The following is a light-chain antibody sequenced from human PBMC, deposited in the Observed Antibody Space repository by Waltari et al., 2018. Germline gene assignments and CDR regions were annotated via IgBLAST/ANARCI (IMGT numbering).Light chain of an antibody. CDR1: SGHITNV. CDR3: ETGGHGTWV. J-gene: IGLJ3*02. V-gene: IGLV4-69*01. CDR2: VNSDGSH. Sequence: QLVLTQSPSASASLGASVKLTCTLSSGHITNVIAWHQQQPGKGPRFLMKVNSDGSHRKGDDSTDRFSGSGSGPERYLTISSLQSEDEADYYCETGGHGTWVFGGGTKLTVL.